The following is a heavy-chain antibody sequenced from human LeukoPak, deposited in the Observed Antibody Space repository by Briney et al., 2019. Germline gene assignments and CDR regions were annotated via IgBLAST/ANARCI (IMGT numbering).Heavy chain of an antibody. CDR1: GFTFSSYW. D-gene: IGHD3-10*01. CDR3: ARDVYYGSGSYSNDAFDI. V-gene: IGHV3-74*01. J-gene: IGHJ3*02. Sequence: GGSLRLSCAASGFTFSSYWMHWVRQAPGKGLVWVSRINSDGSSTSYADSVKGRFAISRDNAKNTLYLQMSSLRAEAMAVYYCARDVYYGSGSYSNDAFDIWGQGTMVTVSS. CDR2: INSDGSST.